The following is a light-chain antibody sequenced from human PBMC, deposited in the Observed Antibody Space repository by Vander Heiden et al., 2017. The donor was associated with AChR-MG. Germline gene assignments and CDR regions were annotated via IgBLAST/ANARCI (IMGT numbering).Light chain of an antibody. V-gene: IGKV1-16*01. CDR3: QQYYNYPLT. J-gene: IGKJ4*01. CDR2: AAS. Sequence: DIQMTQSPSSLSASVGDRVTITCRASQGISNQLNWFQQKPGKAPKPLIYAASNLQSGVPSRFSGSGSGTDFTLTIRGLQPEDLATYYCQQYYNYPLTVGGETKVEI. CDR1: QGISNQ.